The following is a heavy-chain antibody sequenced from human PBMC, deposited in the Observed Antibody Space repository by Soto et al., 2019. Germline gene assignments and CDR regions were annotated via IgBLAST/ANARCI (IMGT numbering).Heavy chain of an antibody. D-gene: IGHD2-21*02. CDR2: MSGVDDSK. V-gene: IGHV3-23*01. Sequence: EVQMLESGGGLVQPGGALRLSCAVSGFLVNIYDLSWVRQAPGKGLEWVSGMSGVDDSKSYADAVKGRLTSSSDNANNTLLLQMNSLRAADTAIYYCARRASQGRTAHGTYFDYWGQGTLVTVSS. CDR3: ARRASQGRTAHGTYFDY. J-gene: IGHJ4*02. CDR1: GFLVNIYD.